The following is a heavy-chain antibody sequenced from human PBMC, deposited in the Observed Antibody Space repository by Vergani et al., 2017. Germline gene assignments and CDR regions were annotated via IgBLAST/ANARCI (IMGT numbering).Heavy chain of an antibody. CDR2: IRSKAYGGTT. J-gene: IGHJ6*02. CDR1: GFTFGDYA. V-gene: IGHV3-49*03. D-gene: IGHD2-2*02. CDR3: TRDGXGIVVVPAAINYYYGMDV. Sequence: EVQLVESGGGLVQPGRSLRLSCTASGFTFGDYAMSWFRQAPGKGLEWVGFIRSKAYGGTTEYAASVKGRFTISRDDSKSIAYLQMNSLKTEDTAVYYCTRDGXGIVVVPAAINYYYGMDVWGQGTTVTVSS.